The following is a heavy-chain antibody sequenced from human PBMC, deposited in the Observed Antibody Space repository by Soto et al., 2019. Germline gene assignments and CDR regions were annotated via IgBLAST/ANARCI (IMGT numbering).Heavy chain of an antibody. CDR1: GFTFSSYG. V-gene: IGHV3-33*01. D-gene: IGHD2-15*01. CDR2: IWYDGSNK. J-gene: IGHJ6*04. CDR3: ARDPQGVRIGRRGMYV. Sequence: QVQLVESGGGVVQPGRSLRLSCAASGFTFSSYGMHWVRQAPGKGLEWVAVIWYDGSNKYYADSVKGRFTISRDNSKNTLYLQMNSLRAEDTAVYYCARDPQGVRIGRRGMYVWGNGTTVTVSS.